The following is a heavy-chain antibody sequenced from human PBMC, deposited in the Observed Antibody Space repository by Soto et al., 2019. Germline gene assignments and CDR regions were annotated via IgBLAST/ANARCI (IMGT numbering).Heavy chain of an antibody. CDR1: GFTFSSYA. D-gene: IGHD6-19*01. CDR3: AKDLSPSSGWFWVGDY. CDR2: ISGSGGST. Sequence: GGSLRLSCAASGFTFSSYAMSWVRQAPGKGLEWVSAISGSGGSTYYADSVKGRFTISRDNSKNTLYLQMNSLRAEDTAVYYCAKDLSPSSGWFWVGDYWGQGTLVTVSS. J-gene: IGHJ4*02. V-gene: IGHV3-23*01.